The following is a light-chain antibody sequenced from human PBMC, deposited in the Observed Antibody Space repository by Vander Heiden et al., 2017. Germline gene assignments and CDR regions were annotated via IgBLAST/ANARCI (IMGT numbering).Light chain of an antibody. CDR2: GAS. J-gene: IGKJ4*01. CDR3: QQYGSSPPLT. Sequence: EIVLTQSRSPISLSPAGRATLSCSTSQNGSSSYLAWYQQKPGQAPRLLIYGASTRATGIPARFSGSGSGTDFTLTISRLEPEDFAVYYCQQYGSSPPLTFGGGTKVEIK. CDR1: QNGSSSY. V-gene: IGKV3-20*01.